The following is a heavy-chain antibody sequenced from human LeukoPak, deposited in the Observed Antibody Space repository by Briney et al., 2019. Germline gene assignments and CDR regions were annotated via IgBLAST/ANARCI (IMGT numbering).Heavy chain of an antibody. J-gene: IGHJ2*01. CDR2: IIPIFGTA. CDR3: AKASPPNWYFDL. V-gene: IGHV1-69*13. CDR1: GGTFSSYA. Sequence: VKVSFKASGGTFSSYAISWVRQAPGQGLEWMGGIIPIFGTANYAQKFQGRVTITTDESTSTAYMELSSLRSEDTAVYYCAKASPPNWYFDLWGRGTLVTVSS.